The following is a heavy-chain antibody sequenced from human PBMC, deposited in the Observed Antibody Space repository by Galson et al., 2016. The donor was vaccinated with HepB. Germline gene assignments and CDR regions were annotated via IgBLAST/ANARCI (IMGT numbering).Heavy chain of an antibody. Sequence: SLRLSCAVSGFTFSSYWMHWVRQAPRKGLVWVSRINNDGSSISYADSVKGRFTISRDNAKNTLYLQMNSLRAEDTAVYYCARGDLDYYDTSALDYWGQGTLVTVSS. V-gene: IGHV3-74*01. D-gene: IGHD3-22*01. J-gene: IGHJ4*02. CDR1: GFTFSSYW. CDR2: INNDGSSI. CDR3: ARGDLDYYDTSALDY.